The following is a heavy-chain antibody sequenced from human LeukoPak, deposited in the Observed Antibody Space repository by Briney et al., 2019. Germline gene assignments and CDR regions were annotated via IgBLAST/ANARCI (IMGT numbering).Heavy chain of an antibody. V-gene: IGHV3-23*01. D-gene: IGHD3-16*01. CDR1: GFTFSSYA. CDR3: AKDTLQTITLVDY. CDR2: ISGSGDST. Sequence: GGSLRLSCAASGFTFSSYAMRWVRQAPGEGLEWVSSISGSGDSTYYADSVKGRFTISRDNSKNTLYLQMNSLRAEDTAVYYCAKDTLQTITLVDYWGQGTLVTVSS. J-gene: IGHJ4*02.